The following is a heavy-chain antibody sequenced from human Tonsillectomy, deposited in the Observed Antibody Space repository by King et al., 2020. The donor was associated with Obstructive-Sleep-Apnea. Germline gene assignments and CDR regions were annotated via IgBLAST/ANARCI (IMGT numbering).Heavy chain of an antibody. J-gene: IGHJ5*02. V-gene: IGHV4-39*07. D-gene: IGHD6-13*01. Sequence: QLQESGPGLVKPSETLSLTCTVSGGSISSSRFYWDWIRQPPGKGLEWIGSIDYTGSTFYNPSLKSRVTISVDTSKNQFSLKLGSMTAADRAVYYCAGEGQQLVRWNWFDPWGQGTLVTVSS. CDR3: AGEGQQLVRWNWFDP. CDR1: GGSISSSRFY. CDR2: IDYTGST.